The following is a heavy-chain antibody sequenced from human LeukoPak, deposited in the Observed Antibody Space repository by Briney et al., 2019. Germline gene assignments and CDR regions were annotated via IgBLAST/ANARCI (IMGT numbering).Heavy chain of an antibody. CDR1: GYTFTGYY. Sequence: ASVKVSCKSSGYTFTGYYMHWVRQAPGQGLEWMGWINPNSGATLYAQKFQGRVTMTRDTSINTAYMELSSLRSDDTAVYYCTRAKRVIFDYWGQGTLVTVSS. CDR2: INPNSGAT. CDR3: TRAKRVIFDY. J-gene: IGHJ4*02. V-gene: IGHV1-2*02. D-gene: IGHD1-1*01.